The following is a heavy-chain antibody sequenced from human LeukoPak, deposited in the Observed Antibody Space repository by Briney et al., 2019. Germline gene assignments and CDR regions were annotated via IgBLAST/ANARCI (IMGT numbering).Heavy chain of an antibody. Sequence: SETLSLTCTLSGGSISSGSFFWDWLRQPPGKGLEWLGSIHSIGSTYYNPSLKSRLTMSVDTSKNQFSLKLSPVTAADTAVYYYATTSYISGWHWNFDYWGQGTLVTVSS. CDR3: ATTSYISGWHWNFDY. J-gene: IGHJ4*02. CDR1: GGSISSGSFF. D-gene: IGHD6-19*01. CDR2: IHSIGST. V-gene: IGHV4-39*01.